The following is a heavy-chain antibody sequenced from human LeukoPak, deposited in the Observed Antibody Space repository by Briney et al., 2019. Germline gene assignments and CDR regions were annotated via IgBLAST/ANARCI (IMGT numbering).Heavy chain of an antibody. Sequence: ASVKVSCKASGDTFGTFSFNWVRQAPSEGLEWLGGLTPLAGTPNYAQKFQGRLTISADKSTSTVYMELSRLTSEDMAVYFCAKFWSGYYTDWGQGTLVSVSS. CDR1: GDTFGTFS. D-gene: IGHD3-3*01. V-gene: IGHV1-69*06. CDR3: AKFWSGYYTD. CDR2: LTPLAGTP. J-gene: IGHJ4*02.